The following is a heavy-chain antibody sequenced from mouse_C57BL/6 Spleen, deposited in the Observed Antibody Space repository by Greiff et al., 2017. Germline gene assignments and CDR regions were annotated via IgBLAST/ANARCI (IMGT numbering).Heavy chain of an antibody. CDR1: GFTFSSYG. D-gene: IGHD2-1*01. CDR2: ISSGGSYT. J-gene: IGHJ2*01. Sequence: VQGVESGGDLVKPGGSLKLSCAASGFTFSSYGMSWVRQTPDKRLEWVATISSGGSYTYYPDSVKGRFTISRDNAKNTLYLQMSSLKFEDTAMYYCAREGNYPFFDYWGQGTTLTVSS. CDR3: AREGNYPFFDY. V-gene: IGHV5-6*01.